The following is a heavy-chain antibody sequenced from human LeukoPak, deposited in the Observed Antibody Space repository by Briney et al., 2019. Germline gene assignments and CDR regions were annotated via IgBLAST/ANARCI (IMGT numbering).Heavy chain of an antibody. Sequence: ASVKVSCKASGYTFTSYDINWVRQATGQGLEWMGWMNPNSGNTGYAQKFQGRVTMTRNTSISTAYMELSSLRSEDTAVYYCATGMGAVAGTGGSREYLDYWGQGTLVTVSS. D-gene: IGHD6-19*01. CDR1: GYTFTSYD. J-gene: IGHJ4*02. CDR3: ATGMGAVAGTGGSREYLDY. CDR2: MNPNSGNT. V-gene: IGHV1-8*01.